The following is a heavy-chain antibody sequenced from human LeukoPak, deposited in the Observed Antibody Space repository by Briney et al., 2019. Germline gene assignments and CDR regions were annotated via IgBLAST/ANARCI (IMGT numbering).Heavy chain of an antibody. Sequence: GGSLRLSCAASGFTFSSYGMHWVRQAPGKGLEWVAVIWYDGSNKYYADSVKGRFTISRDNSKNTLYLQMNSLRAEDTAVYYCARDEVHTTVDLDYWGQGTLVTVSS. V-gene: IGHV3-33*01. CDR2: IWYDGSNK. CDR3: ARDEVHTTVDLDY. J-gene: IGHJ4*02. CDR1: GFTFSSYG. D-gene: IGHD1-1*01.